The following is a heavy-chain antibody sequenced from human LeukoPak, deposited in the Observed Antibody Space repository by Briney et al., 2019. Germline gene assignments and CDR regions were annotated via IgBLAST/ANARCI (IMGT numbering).Heavy chain of an antibody. V-gene: IGHV3-23*01. CDR3: AKGRVTMVRGAMYYFDY. CDR1: GFTFSSYA. CDR2: ISGSGGST. J-gene: IGHJ4*02. D-gene: IGHD3-10*01. Sequence: PGGSLRLSCAASGFTFSSYAMSWVRQAPGKGLEWVSAISGSGGSTYYADSVKGRFTISRDNSKNTLYLQMNSLRAEDTAVYYCAKGRVTMVRGAMYYFDYWGQGTLVTVSS.